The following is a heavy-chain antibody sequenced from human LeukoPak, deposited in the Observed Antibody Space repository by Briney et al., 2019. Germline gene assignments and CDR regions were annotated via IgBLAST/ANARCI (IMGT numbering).Heavy chain of an antibody. CDR2: ISSSSSTI. Sequence: PGGSLRLSCAASGFTFSSYSMNWVRPAPGKGLAWVSYISSSSSTIYYADSVKGRFTISRDNAKNSLYLQMNSLRDEDTAVYYCARDTYYYGSGSYYEVDYWGQGTLVTVSS. V-gene: IGHV3-48*02. CDR1: GFTFSSYS. CDR3: ARDTYYYGSGSYYEVDY. J-gene: IGHJ4*02. D-gene: IGHD3-10*01.